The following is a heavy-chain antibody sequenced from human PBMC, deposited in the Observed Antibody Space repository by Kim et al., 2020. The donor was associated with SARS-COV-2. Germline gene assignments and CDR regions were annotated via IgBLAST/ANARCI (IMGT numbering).Heavy chain of an antibody. V-gene: IGHV3-23*01. D-gene: IGHD2-15*01. CDR2: ISGSGGST. Sequence: GGSLRLSCAASGFTFNNYAMTWVRQAPGKGLEWVALISGSGGSTYYGDSVKGRFTISRDNSKNTLYLQMNSLRVEDTAVYDCSKTPVVVCAVGYCEYWG. CDR1: GFTFNNYA. CDR3: SKTPVVVCAVGYCEY. J-gene: IGHJ4*01.